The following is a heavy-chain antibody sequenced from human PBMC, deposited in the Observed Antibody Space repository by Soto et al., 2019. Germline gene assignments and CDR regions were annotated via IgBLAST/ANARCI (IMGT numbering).Heavy chain of an antibody. CDR1: GFTVSTKY. CDR3: ARGPWAAEY. Sequence: GGSLRLPCAASGFTVSTKYMSWVRQAPGKGLEWVSVIYSGGSTFYADSVRGRFTISRDNSKNTVNLQMNSLRAEDTAVYYCARGPWAAEYWGQGTLVTVSS. V-gene: IGHV3-66*01. CDR2: IYSGGST. D-gene: IGHD3-16*01. J-gene: IGHJ4*02.